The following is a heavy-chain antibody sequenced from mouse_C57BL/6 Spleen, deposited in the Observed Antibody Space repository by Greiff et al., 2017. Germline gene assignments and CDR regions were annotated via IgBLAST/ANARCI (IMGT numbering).Heavy chain of an antibody. CDR3: ARRATEGGYFDY. CDR1: GYAFSSYW. J-gene: IGHJ2*01. CDR2: IYPGDGDT. D-gene: IGHD3-1*01. V-gene: IGHV1-80*01. Sequence: VKLMESGAELVKPGASVKISCKASGYAFSSYWMNWVKQRPGKGLEWIGQIYPGDGDTNYNGKFKGKATLTADKSSSTAYMQLSSLTSEDSAVYFCARRATEGGYFDYWGQGTTLTVSS.